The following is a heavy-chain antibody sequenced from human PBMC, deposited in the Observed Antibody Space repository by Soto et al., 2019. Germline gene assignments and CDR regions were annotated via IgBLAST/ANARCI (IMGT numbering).Heavy chain of an antibody. CDR3: ARGPYRNTYNWFDS. CDR2: ISGSGLTI. Sequence: LRLSCAASGFIFSDYEINWVRQAPGKGLEWVSYISGSGLTIYYADSVKGRFTISRDNARNSLYLQMNSLRVEDTAVYYCARGPYRNTYNWFDSWGQGTLVTVSS. V-gene: IGHV3-48*03. D-gene: IGHD5-12*01. J-gene: IGHJ5*02. CDR1: GFIFSDYE.